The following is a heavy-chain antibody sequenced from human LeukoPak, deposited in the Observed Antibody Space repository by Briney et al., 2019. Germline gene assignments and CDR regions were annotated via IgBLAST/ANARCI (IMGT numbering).Heavy chain of an antibody. D-gene: IGHD5-18*01. CDR2: INPNSGGT. Sequence: ASVKVSCKASGYTFTGYYMHWVRQAPGQGLEWRGWINPNSGGTNYAQKFQSRVTMTRDTSISTAYMELSRLRSDDTAVYYCARGVYSYGRPYYYYMDVWGKGTTVTVSS. CDR3: ARGVYSYGRPYYYYMDV. J-gene: IGHJ6*03. CDR1: GYTFTGYY. V-gene: IGHV1-2*02.